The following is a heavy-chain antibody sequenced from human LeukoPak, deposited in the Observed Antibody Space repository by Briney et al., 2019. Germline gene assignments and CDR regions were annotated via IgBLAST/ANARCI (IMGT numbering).Heavy chain of an antibody. D-gene: IGHD1-26*01. CDR3: ARDSLGYNWFDP. Sequence: GGSLRLSCAASGFTFSSYAMHWVRQAPGKGLEWVAVISYDGSNRYYADSVKGRFTISRDNSKNTLYLQMNSLRAEDTAVYYCARDSLGYNWFDPWGQKTLVTVSS. CDR1: GFTFSSYA. V-gene: IGHV3-30-3*01. J-gene: IGHJ5*02. CDR2: ISYDGSNR.